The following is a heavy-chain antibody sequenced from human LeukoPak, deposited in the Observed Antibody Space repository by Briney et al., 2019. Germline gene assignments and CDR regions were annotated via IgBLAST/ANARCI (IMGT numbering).Heavy chain of an antibody. CDR3: AREEWTSVTPYYYFGMDV. CDR2: INNSGGKT. D-gene: IGHD4-17*01. V-gene: IGHV3-23*01. CDR1: EFTFRYYA. J-gene: IGHJ6*02. Sequence: PGGSLRLSCTASEFTFRYYAMAWVRQATGKGLEWVSGINNSGGKTYYADSVKGRFTISRDNSKNTLYLQMSSLRADDTAVYYCAREEWTSVTPYYYFGMDVWGHGATVTVSS.